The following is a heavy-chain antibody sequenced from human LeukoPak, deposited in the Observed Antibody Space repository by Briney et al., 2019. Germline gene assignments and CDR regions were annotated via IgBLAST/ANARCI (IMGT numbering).Heavy chain of an antibody. J-gene: IGHJ4*02. Sequence: PSETLSLIRAVYGVSFSGYYWGCVPDPPGKGLQRIRRIYYSGSTYYNPSLKSRVTISVDTSKNQFSLKLSSVTAADTAVYYCARGGSSGYYADILPLHYWGQGTLVTVSS. D-gene: IGHD3-22*01. CDR1: GVSFSGYY. CDR3: ARGGSSGYYADILPLHY. V-gene: IGHV4-34*01. CDR2: IYYSGST.